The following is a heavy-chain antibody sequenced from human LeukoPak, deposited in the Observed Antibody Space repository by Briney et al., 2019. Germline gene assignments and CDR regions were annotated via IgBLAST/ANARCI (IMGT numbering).Heavy chain of an antibody. J-gene: IGHJ6*02. CDR2: ISAYNGNT. CDR3: AIAPGWYYYGMDV. CDR1: GSTFTSYG. Sequence: GASVTVSCKASGSTFTSYGISWVRQAPGQGLEWMGWISAYNGNTNYAQKLQGRVTMTTDTSTSTAYMERRSLRSDDTAVYYWAIAPGWYYYGMDVWGQGTTVTVSS. D-gene: IGHD2-15*01. V-gene: IGHV1-18*01.